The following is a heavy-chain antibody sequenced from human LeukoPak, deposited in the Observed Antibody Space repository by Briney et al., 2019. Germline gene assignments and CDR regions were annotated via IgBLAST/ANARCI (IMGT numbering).Heavy chain of an antibody. D-gene: IGHD1-26*01. V-gene: IGHV3-23*01. CDR2: ISGSGGST. Sequence: GGSLRLSCAASGFTFSSYGMSWVRQAPGKGLEWFSGISGSGGSTYYADSVKGRFTISRDNSKNTLYLQMNSLRAEDTAVYYCAKDLEGANNWYFDLWGRGNLVTVSS. J-gene: IGHJ2*01. CDR1: GFTFSSYG. CDR3: AKDLEGANNWYFDL.